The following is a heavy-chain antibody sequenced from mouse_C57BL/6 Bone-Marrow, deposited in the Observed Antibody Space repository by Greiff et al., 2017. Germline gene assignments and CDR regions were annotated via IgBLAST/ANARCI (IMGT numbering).Heavy chain of an antibody. CDR2: INPNNGGT. CDR1: GYTFTDYY. D-gene: IGHD1-1*01. Sequence: EVQLQQSGPELVKPGASVKISCKASGYTFTDYYMNWVKQSHGKSLEWIGDINPNNGGTSYNQKFKGKATLTVDKSSSTAYMELRSLTSEDSAVYDCARFDYYGSSYDVYFDVWGTGTTVTVSS. CDR3: ARFDYYGSSYDVYFDV. J-gene: IGHJ1*03. V-gene: IGHV1-26*01.